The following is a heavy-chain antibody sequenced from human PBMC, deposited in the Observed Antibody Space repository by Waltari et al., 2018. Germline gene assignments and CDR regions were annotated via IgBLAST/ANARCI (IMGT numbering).Heavy chain of an antibody. Sequence: EVQLVESGGGLVQPGRSLRLSCAASGFTFDDYAMHWVRQAPGKGLELVSGISWNSGRIGYADSVKGRFTISRDNAKNSLYLQMNSLRAEDTALYYCAKEGSGYYLDYWGQGTLVTVSS. V-gene: IGHV3-9*01. CDR3: AKEGSGYYLDY. D-gene: IGHD3-22*01. CDR2: ISWNSGRI. J-gene: IGHJ4*02. CDR1: GFTFDDYA.